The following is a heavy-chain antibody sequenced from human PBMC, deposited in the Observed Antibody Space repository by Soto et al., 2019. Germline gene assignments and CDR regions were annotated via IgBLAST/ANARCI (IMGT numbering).Heavy chain of an antibody. CDR3: ARERPDGSRLDP. V-gene: IGHV4-30-4*01. Sequence: SETLSLTCAVSGDSINTPRYYWSWIRQSPGKGLEWIGYIYYSGSTYYNTSLKSRIIISEDTPKNQFSLKLSYVTAADTAVYYCARERPDGSRLDPWGQGTLVTVSS. CDR2: IYYSGST. J-gene: IGHJ5*02. D-gene: IGHD6-13*01. CDR1: GDSINTPRYY.